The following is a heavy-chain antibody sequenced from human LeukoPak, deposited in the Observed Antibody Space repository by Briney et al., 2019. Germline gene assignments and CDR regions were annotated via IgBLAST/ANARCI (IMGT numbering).Heavy chain of an antibody. D-gene: IGHD2-2*01. CDR2: MNPNSGNT. J-gene: IGHJ3*02. Sequence: ASVKVSFKASGYTFTSYDINWVRQATGQGREWMGWMNPNSGNTGYAQKFQGRVTMTRNTSISTAYMELSSLRSEDTAVYYCARNKRFLMPRAFDIWGQGTMVTVSS. CDR3: ARNKRFLMPRAFDI. CDR1: GYTFTSYD. V-gene: IGHV1-8*01.